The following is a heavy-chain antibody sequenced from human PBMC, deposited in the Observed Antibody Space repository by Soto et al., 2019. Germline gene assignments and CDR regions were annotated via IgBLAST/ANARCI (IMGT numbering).Heavy chain of an antibody. CDR2: IWSDVSNK. J-gene: IGHJ6*02. D-gene: IGHD2-8*01. CDR1: GFTFSNYG. V-gene: IGHV3-33*06. Sequence: GGSLRLSCVASGFTFSNYGIHRVRQAPGKGLEWVAVIWSDVSNKYYAGSVKGRFTISRDNSRNTLFLQMNSLRADDTAVYYCVKEERPNYYYYGMDVWGQGTTVTFSS. CDR3: VKEERPNYYYYGMDV.